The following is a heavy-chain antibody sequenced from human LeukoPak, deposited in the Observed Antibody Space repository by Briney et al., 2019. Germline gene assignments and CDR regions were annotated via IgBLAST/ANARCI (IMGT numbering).Heavy chain of an antibody. CDR2: INHSGNT. Sequence: PSETLSLTCAVYGGSFSGYYWSWIRQPPGKGLEWIGEINHSGNTNYNPSLKSRVTISVDTSKNQFSLKLSSVTAADTAVYYCARRGTAALGYWGQETLVTVSS. J-gene: IGHJ4*02. CDR1: GGSFSGYY. V-gene: IGHV4-34*01. CDR3: ARRGTAALGY. D-gene: IGHD2-2*01.